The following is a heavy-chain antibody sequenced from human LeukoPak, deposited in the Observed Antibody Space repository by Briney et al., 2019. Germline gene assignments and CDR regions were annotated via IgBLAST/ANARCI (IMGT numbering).Heavy chain of an antibody. J-gene: IGHJ4*02. V-gene: IGHV4-38-2*02. CDR2: INHSGST. CDR3: ARRGYGYSGYYDY. CDR1: GYSISSGYF. D-gene: IGHD5-12*01. Sequence: PSETLSLTCTVSGYSISSGYFWGWIRQPPGKGLEWLGSINHSGSTNYNPSLKSRVTISVDTSKNQFSLKLSSVTAADTAVYYCARRGYGYSGYYDYWGQGTLVTVSS.